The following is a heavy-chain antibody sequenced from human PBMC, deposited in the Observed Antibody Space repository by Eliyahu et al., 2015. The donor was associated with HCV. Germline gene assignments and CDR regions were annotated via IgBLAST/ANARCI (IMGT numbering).Heavy chain of an antibody. V-gene: IGHV3-30*02. CDR3: ANGVG. CDR1: HFPFSAYD. J-gene: IGHJ1*01. Sequence: QVYLVXSGGGVVHPGGSLRISCAASHFPFSAYDMHWVPQAPGKGLQWVAYIRFDQTQVFYSDDVKGRFTIFRDNSKKMLYLEMSGLRLDDTAVYYCANGVGWGQGTLVTVSS. CDR2: IRFDQTQV. D-gene: IGHD1-26*01.